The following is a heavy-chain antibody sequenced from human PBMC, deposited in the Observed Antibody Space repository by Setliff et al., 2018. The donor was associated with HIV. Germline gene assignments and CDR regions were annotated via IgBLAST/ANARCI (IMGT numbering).Heavy chain of an antibody. CDR1: GHTFSNYD. V-gene: IGHV1-8*01. J-gene: IGHJ1*01. D-gene: IGHD4-17*01. CDR3: ARGGFTGVTTHFQH. CDR2: MNPNSGDT. Sequence: ASVKVSCKASGHTFSNYDVIWVRRATGQGLEWMGWMNPNSGDTGYAQKFQGRVIMTRDTSISTAYMELSSLTSADTAVYYCARGGFTGVTTHFQHWGRGTLVTVSS.